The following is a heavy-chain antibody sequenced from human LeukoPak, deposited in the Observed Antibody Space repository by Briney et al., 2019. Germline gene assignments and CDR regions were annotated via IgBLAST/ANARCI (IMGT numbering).Heavy chain of an antibody. D-gene: IGHD2/OR15-2a*01. V-gene: IGHV3-23*01. CDR2: ISGSGGSP. CDR1: GFTFSSYA. J-gene: IGHJ4*02. Sequence: PGGSPRLSCAASGFTFSSYAMSWARQAPGQGLEWASVISGSGGSPYYADSVKGRFTISRDNSKNTLYLQMNSLRAEDTAVYYCAKDNRDYWGQGTLVTVSS. CDR3: AKDNRDY.